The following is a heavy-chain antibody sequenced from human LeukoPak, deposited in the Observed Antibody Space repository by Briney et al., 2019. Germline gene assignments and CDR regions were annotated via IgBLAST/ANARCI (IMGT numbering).Heavy chain of an antibody. V-gene: IGHV4-34*01. CDR2: INHSGST. CDR3: ARVCKRYYDFWSGYYGFDY. D-gene: IGHD3-3*01. Sequence: SETLSLTCAVYGGSFSGYYWSWIRQPPGKGLEWIGEINHSGSTNYNPSLKSRVTISVDTSKNQFSPKLSSVTAADTAVYYCARVCKRYYDFWSGYYGFDYWGQGTLVTVSS. J-gene: IGHJ4*02. CDR1: GGSFSGYY.